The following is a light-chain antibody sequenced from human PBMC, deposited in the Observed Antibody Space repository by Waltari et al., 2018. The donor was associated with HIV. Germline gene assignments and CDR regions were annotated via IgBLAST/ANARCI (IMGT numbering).Light chain of an antibody. Sequence: QSALTQPPSASGPPGQSVPISCTGTSNHVGWYNYVSWYQQHPGKAPKLMSYEVSKRPPGVPDRFSGSKSGNTASLTVSGLQAEDEADYYCSSYAGSNNYVVFGGGTKLTVL. CDR1: SNHVGWYNY. J-gene: IGLJ2*01. V-gene: IGLV2-8*01. CDR3: SSYAGSNNYVV. CDR2: EVS.